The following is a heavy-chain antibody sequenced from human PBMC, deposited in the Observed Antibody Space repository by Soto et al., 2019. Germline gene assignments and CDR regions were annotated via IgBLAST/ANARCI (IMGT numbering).Heavy chain of an antibody. V-gene: IGHV1-8*01. Sequence: GASVKVSCKASGFPFTSLDINWVRQAPGQGLEWVGYMTPSGYIGFAQKFRGRVSMTRDASTGTVSMELSSLRSDDTAVYYCARYQEAAAFNDWGQGTLVTVSS. CDR3: ARYQEAAAFND. D-gene: IGHD6-25*01. CDR1: GFPFTSLD. CDR2: MTPSGYI. J-gene: IGHJ4*02.